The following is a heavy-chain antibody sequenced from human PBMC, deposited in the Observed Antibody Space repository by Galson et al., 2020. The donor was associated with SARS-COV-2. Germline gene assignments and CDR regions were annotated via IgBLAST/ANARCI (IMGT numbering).Heavy chain of an antibody. D-gene: IGHD6-13*01. CDR1: GFTFSSYW. J-gene: IGHJ6*02. CDR2: IKQDGSEK. Sequence: GGSLRLSCAASGFTFSSYWMTWVRQAPGKGLEWVANIKQDGSEKYYADSVKGRFTISRDNAKNTLYLQMNSLRAEDTAVYYCASDSSSWSGARVGMDVWGQGTPVTVSS. CDR3: ASDSSSWSGARVGMDV. V-gene: IGHV3-7*01.